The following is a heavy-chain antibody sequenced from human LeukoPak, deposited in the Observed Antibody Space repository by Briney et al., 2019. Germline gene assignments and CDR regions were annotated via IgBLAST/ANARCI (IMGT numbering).Heavy chain of an antibody. Sequence: GGSLRLSCAASGFTFSSYGMHWVRQAPGKGLVWVSRIKTDGSSTFYADSVKGRFTISRDNAKNTMYLQMNSLRVEDTAVYYCVSDTALGYWGQGTLVTVSS. CDR2: IKTDGSST. V-gene: IGHV3-74*01. CDR3: VSDTALGY. CDR1: GFTFSSYG. J-gene: IGHJ4*02. D-gene: IGHD5-18*01.